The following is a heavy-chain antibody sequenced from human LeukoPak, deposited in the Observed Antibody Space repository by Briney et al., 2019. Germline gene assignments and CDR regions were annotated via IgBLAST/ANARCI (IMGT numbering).Heavy chain of an antibody. CDR1: GFTFSSYA. Sequence: GGSLKLSCAAPGFTFSSYAMHWVRQAPGKGLEWVAVISYDGSNKYYADSVKGRFTISRDNSKNTLYLQMNSLRAEDTAVYYCARGTYYYDSSGYNYWGQGTLVTVSS. V-gene: IGHV3-30-3*01. CDR3: ARGTYYYDSSGYNY. D-gene: IGHD3-22*01. CDR2: ISYDGSNK. J-gene: IGHJ4*02.